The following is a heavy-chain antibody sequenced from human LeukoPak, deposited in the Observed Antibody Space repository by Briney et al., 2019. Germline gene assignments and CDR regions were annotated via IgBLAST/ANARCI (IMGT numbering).Heavy chain of an antibody. CDR1: GGTFSSYA. V-gene: IGHV1-69*05. CDR3: ARVWEEGYYGSGSYVSWFDP. D-gene: IGHD3-10*01. CDR2: IIPIFGTV. J-gene: IGHJ5*02. Sequence: ASVKVSCKASGGTFSSYAISWVRQAPGQGLEWMGGIIPIFGTVNYAQKFQGRVTITTDESTSTAYMELSSLRSEDTAVYYCARVWEEGYYGSGSYVSWFDPWGQGTLVTVSS.